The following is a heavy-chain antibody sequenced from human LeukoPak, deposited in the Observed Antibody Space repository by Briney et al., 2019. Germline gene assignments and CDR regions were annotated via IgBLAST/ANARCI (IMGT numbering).Heavy chain of an antibody. V-gene: IGHV3-74*01. CDR2: INSDGSST. J-gene: IGHJ3*02. CDR1: GFTFSSYW. CDR3: AREGYCSGGSCHNDAFDI. D-gene: IGHD2-15*01. Sequence: GGSLRLSCAASGFTFSSYWMHWVRQAPGKGLVWVSRINSDGSSTSYADSVKGRFTISRDNAKNTLYLQMNSLRAEDTAVYYCAREGYCSGGSCHNDAFDIWGQGTMVTVSS.